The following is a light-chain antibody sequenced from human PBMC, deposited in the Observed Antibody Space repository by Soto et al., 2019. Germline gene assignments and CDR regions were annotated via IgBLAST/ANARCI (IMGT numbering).Light chain of an antibody. J-gene: IGKJ2*01. CDR2: SAS. CDR3: QQYGTSPLYT. CDR1: QSGSSNY. V-gene: IGKV3-20*01. Sequence: EIVLTQSPGTLSLPPGERATLSCRASQSGSSNYLAWYQQKPGQAPRLLIYSASIRATGVPARFSGSGSGTDFTLTISRLEPEDFAVYYCQQYGTSPLYTFGQGTKVEIK.